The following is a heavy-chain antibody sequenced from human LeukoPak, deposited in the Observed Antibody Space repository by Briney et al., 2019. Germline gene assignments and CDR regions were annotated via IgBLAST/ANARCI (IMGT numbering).Heavy chain of an antibody. CDR1: GGSISSYY. CDR3: ARDPRLSWYFDL. J-gene: IGHJ2*01. Sequence: SETLSLTCTVSGGSISSYYWSWIRQPPGKGLEWIGYIHYSGGITYYNPSLKSRVTISVDTSKNQFSLKLSSVTAADTAVYYCARDPRLSWYFDLWGRGTLVTVSS. CDR2: IHYSGGIT. V-gene: IGHV4-59*01. D-gene: IGHD5-12*01.